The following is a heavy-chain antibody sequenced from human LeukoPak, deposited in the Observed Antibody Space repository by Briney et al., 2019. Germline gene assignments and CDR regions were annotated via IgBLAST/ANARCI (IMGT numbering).Heavy chain of an antibody. Sequence: GGSPRLSCAASGFTFSSYGMHWVRQAPGKGLEWVAFIRYDGSNKYYADSVKGRFTISRDNSKNTLYLQMNSLRAEDTAVYYCARDSSGDFYFDYWGQGTLVTVSS. CDR1: GFTFSSYG. D-gene: IGHD4-17*01. CDR3: ARDSSGDFYFDY. CDR2: IRYDGSNK. V-gene: IGHV3-30*02. J-gene: IGHJ4*02.